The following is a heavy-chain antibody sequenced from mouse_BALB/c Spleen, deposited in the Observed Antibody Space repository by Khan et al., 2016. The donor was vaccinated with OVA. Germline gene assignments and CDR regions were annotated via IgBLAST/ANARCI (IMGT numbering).Heavy chain of an antibody. Sequence: EVELVESGGGLVQPGGSRKLSCAASGFTFRRFGMHWVRQAPEKGLEWVAYISSGSSSIYYADTVKGRFTISRDNPKNTLFLQMTSLRSEDTARYYCARDSNFDYWGQGTTLTVSS. CDR3: ARDSNFDY. CDR2: ISSGSSSI. CDR1: GFTFRRFG. V-gene: IGHV5-17*02. J-gene: IGHJ2*01.